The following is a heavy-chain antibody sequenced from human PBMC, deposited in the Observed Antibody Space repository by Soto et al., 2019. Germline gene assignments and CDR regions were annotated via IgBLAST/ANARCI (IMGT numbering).Heavy chain of an antibody. CDR1: GYTFTAYH. CDR3: ARNMDYYYGRGSGNGHGV. CDR2: INPKVGDT. J-gene: IGHJ6*02. Sequence: QVRLVQSGAEVKEPGDSVRVSCEASGYTFTAYHIHWERQAPGQGLEWMGWINPKVGDTGYAQDFQGRVSMTSDMSISTVYMELSRLTSDDTGIYYCARNMDYYYGRGSGNGHGVWGQGTTVTVFS. D-gene: IGHD3-10*02. V-gene: IGHV1-2*02.